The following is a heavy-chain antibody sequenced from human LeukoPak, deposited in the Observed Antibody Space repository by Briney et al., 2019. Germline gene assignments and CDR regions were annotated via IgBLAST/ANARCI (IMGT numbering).Heavy chain of an antibody. Sequence: SETLSLTCTVSGGSISSGGYYWSWIRQPPGKGLEWIGYIYHSGSTYYNPSLKSRVTISVDRSKNQFSLKLSSVTAADTAVYYCARVARNYDSSGYYGHWFDPWGQGTLVTVSS. CDR3: ARVARNYDSSGYYGHWFDP. D-gene: IGHD3-22*01. CDR1: GGSISSGGYY. V-gene: IGHV4-30-2*01. J-gene: IGHJ5*02. CDR2: IYHSGST.